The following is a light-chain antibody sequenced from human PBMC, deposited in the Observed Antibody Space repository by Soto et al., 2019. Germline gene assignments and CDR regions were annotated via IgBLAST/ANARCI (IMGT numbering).Light chain of an antibody. J-gene: IGKJ4*01. CDR1: QSLLHSNGYNY. Sequence: DIVMTQSPLSLPVTPGEPASISCRSSQSLLHSNGYNYLDWYLQKPGQSPQLLIYLGSNRASGVPDRFSGSGSGTEFTLTISSLQPEDFATYYCQQLNTYPPITFGGGTKVDIK. CDR3: QQLNTYPPIT. V-gene: IGKV2-28*01. CDR2: LGS.